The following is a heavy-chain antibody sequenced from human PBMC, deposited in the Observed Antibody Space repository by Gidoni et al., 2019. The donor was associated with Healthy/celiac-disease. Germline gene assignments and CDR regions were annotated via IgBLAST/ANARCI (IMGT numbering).Heavy chain of an antibody. CDR2: INPNSGGT. J-gene: IGHJ4*02. V-gene: IGHV1-2*02. Sequence: QVQLVHSGAEVKKPGASVKVSCKASGYTFTGYYMHWVRPAPGQGLEWMGWINPNSGGTNYAQKFQGRVTMTRDTSISTAYMELSRLRSDDTAVYYCARESPQQLVRSDQFDYWGQGTLVTVSS. D-gene: IGHD6-13*01. CDR1: GYTFTGYY. CDR3: ARESPQQLVRSDQFDY.